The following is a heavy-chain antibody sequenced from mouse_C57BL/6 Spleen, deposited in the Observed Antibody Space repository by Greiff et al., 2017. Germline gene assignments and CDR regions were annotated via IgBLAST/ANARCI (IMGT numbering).Heavy chain of an antibody. D-gene: IGHD4-1*01. Sequence: EVKLVESGEGLVKPGGSLKLSCAASGFTFSSYAMSWVRQTPEQRLAWVAYISSGGDYIYYADTVKGRFTISRDNARNTLYLQLSSLKSEDTAMYYCTRDRTGTRYFDVWGTGTTVTVSS. V-gene: IGHV5-9-1*02. CDR2: ISSGGDYI. CDR1: GFTFSSYA. CDR3: TRDRTGTRYFDV. J-gene: IGHJ1*03.